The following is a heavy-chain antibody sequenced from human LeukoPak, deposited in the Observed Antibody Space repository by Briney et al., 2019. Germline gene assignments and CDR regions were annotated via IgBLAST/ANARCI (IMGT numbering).Heavy chain of an antibody. J-gene: IGHJ4*02. CDR3: ARHPGIAAAGMGLFDY. V-gene: IGHV1-69*06. CDR1: GGTFSSYA. CDR2: VIPIFGTA. Sequence: SVKVSCKASGGTFSSYAISWVRQAPGQGLEWMGGVIPIFGTANYAQKFQGRVTITADKSTSTAYMELSSLRSEDTAVYYCARHPGIAAAGMGLFDYWGQGTLVTVSS. D-gene: IGHD6-13*01.